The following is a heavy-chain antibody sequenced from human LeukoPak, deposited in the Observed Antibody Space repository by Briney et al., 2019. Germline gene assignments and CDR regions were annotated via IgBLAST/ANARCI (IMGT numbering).Heavy chain of an antibody. Sequence: PGESLRLSCAASGFTFSSYAMSWVRQAPGKGLEWVSAISGSGVNTFYADSVKGRFTISRDNSKNTLYLQMNSLRVEDTAVYYCAKGLGYCSSTSCYTHLGYWGQGTLVTVSS. CDR2: ISGSGVNT. J-gene: IGHJ4*02. CDR1: GFTFSSYA. CDR3: AKGLGYCSSTSCYTHLGY. V-gene: IGHV3-23*01. D-gene: IGHD2-2*02.